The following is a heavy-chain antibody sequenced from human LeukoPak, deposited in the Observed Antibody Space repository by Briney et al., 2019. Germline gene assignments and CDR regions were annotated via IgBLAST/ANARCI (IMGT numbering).Heavy chain of an antibody. CDR1: GASISGSGYY. CDR2: IYHSGST. D-gene: IGHD1-26*01. J-gene: IGHJ4*02. V-gene: IGHV4-39*07. Sequence: SETLSLTCAVSGASISGSGYYLGWIRQPPGKGLEWIGSIYHSGSTYYNPSLKSRVTISVDTSKNQFSLKLSSVTAADTAVYYCARVGATVPNYFDYWGQGTLVTVSS. CDR3: ARVGATVPNYFDY.